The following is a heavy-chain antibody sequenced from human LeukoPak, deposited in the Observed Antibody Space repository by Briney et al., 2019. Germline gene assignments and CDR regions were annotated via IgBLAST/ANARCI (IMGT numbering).Heavy chain of an antibody. CDR2: INWNGGST. Sequence: GGSLRLSCAASGFTFDDYGMSWVRQAPGKGLEWVSGINWNGGSTGYADSVKGRFTISRDNAKNSLYLQMDSLRTEDTAIYYCTTDHVGATVEFDSWGQGTPVTVSS. CDR3: TTDHVGATVEFDS. D-gene: IGHD1-26*01. J-gene: IGHJ4*02. V-gene: IGHV3-20*04. CDR1: GFTFDDYG.